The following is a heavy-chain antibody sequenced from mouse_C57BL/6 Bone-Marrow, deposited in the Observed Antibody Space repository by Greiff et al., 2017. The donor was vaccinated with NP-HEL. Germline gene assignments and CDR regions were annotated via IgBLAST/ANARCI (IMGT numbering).Heavy chain of an antibody. CDR3: ARPDSSGPWFAY. D-gene: IGHD3-2*02. CDR1: GYTFTSYW. J-gene: IGHJ3*01. V-gene: IGHV1-72*01. CDR2: IDPNSGGT. Sequence: QVHVKQPGAELVKPGASVKLSCKASGYTFTSYWMHWVKQRPGRGLEWIGRIDPNSGGTKYHEKFKSKATLTVDKPSSTAYMQLSRLTSEDSAVYYCARPDSSGPWFAYWGQGTLVTVSS.